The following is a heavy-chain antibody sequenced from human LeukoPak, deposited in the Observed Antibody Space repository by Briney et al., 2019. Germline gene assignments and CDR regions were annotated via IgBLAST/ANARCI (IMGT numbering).Heavy chain of an antibody. CDR3: TGNYYGSGSYADFDY. CDR1: GFTFSSYE. V-gene: IGHV3-7*01. CDR2: IKQDGSEK. J-gene: IGHJ4*02. D-gene: IGHD3-10*01. Sequence: GGSLRLSCAASGFTFSSYEMNWVRQAPGKGLEWVANIKQDGSEKYYVDSVKGRFTISRDNAKNSLYLQMNSLRAEDTAVYYCTGNYYGSGSYADFDYWGQGTLVTVSS.